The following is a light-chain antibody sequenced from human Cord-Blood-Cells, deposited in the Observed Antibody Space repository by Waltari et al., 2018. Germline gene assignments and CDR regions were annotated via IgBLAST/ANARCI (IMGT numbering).Light chain of an antibody. CDR2: DVS. Sequence: QSALTQPASVSGYPGQSITIPCTGTSSDVGGYNYVSWYQQHPGKAPKLMLYDVSNRPSGVSNRFSGSKSGNTASLTISGLQAEDEADYYCSSYTSSSTVVFGGGTKLTVL. J-gene: IGLJ2*01. CDR3: SSYTSSSTVV. CDR1: SSDVGGYNY. V-gene: IGLV2-14*03.